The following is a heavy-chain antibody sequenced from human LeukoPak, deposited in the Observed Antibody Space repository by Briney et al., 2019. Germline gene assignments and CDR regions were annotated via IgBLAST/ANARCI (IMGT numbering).Heavy chain of an antibody. CDR3: RRRLRSSRAYYGMDV. J-gene: IGHJ6*02. V-gene: IGHV5-10-1*01. D-gene: IGHD6-6*01. CDR1: GYRFTSYW. Sequence: GESLKIPWKGSGYRFTSYWISGVRQMPGKGLEWMGRIDPSDSYTNYSPSFQGHVTISADKSSSTAYLQWSSLKASDTAMYYCRRRLRSSRAYYGMDVWGQGNTVTVSS. CDR2: IDPSDSYT.